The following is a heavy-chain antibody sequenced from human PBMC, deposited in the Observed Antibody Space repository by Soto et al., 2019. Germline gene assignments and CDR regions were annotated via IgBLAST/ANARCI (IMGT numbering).Heavy chain of an antibody. CDR1: GFTFSSYS. J-gene: IGHJ4*02. V-gene: IGHV3-21*01. Sequence: GGSLRLSCAASGFTFSSYSMNWVRQAPGKGLEWVSSISSSSSYIYYADSVKGRFTISRDNAKNSLYLQMNSLRAEDTAVYYCARATMVRGVPDYWGQGTLVTVSS. CDR2: ISSSSSYI. D-gene: IGHD3-10*01. CDR3: ARATMVRGVPDY.